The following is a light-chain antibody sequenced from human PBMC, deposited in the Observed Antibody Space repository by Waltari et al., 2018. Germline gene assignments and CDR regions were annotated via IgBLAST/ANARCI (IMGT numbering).Light chain of an antibody. J-gene: IGLJ3*02. CDR2: VNSDGSH. CDR1: SGHRSNI. V-gene: IGLV4-69*01. CDR3: QTGGHGTWV. Sequence: QLVLTQSPSASASLGASVKLTCTLDSGHRSNIIAVHQQKPEKGPRFLMKVNSDGSHTKGDEIPDRFSGSSSGPERYLTISSVQSEDEADYYCQTGGHGTWVFGGGTKLTVL.